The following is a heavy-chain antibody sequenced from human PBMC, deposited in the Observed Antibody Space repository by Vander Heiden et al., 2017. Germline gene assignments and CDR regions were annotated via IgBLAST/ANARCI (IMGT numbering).Heavy chain of an antibody. D-gene: IGHD4-17*01. J-gene: IGHJ4*02. V-gene: IGHV3-7*01. CDR2: IKQDGSEK. Sequence: EVQLVESGGGLVQPGGSLRLSCAASGFTFSSYWMSWVRQAPGKRLEWVANIKQDGSEKYYVDSVKGRFTISRDNAKNSLYLQMNSLRAEDTAVYYCARGYGGNPTRYFDYWGQGTLVTVSS. CDR1: GFTFSSYW. CDR3: ARGYGGNPTRYFDY.